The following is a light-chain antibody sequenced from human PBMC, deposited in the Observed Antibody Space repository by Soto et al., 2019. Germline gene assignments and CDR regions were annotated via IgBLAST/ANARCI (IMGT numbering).Light chain of an antibody. CDR2: DAS. V-gene: IGKV3-11*01. Sequence: EIVLTQSPATLSLSPGERATLSCRASQSVSSYLAWYQQKPGQAPRLLIYDASNRATGIPARFSRSGSGTDFTLTISGLEPEDFAVYYCQHRRNQVTFGQGTKLEIK. CDR1: QSVSSY. J-gene: IGKJ2*01. CDR3: QHRRNQVT.